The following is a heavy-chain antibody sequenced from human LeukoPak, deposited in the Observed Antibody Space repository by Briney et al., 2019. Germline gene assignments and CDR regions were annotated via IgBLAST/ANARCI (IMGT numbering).Heavy chain of an antibody. J-gene: IGHJ4*02. CDR1: GFTFSSYS. Sequence: GXXLRLSCAASGFTFSSYSMNWVRQAPGKGVEWVSSISSSSSYIYYADSVKGRFTISRDNAKNSLYLQMNSLRAEDTAVYYCARGDFWSGYYLDYWGQGTLVTVSS. CDR3: ARGDFWSGYYLDY. CDR2: ISSSSSYI. V-gene: IGHV3-21*01. D-gene: IGHD3-3*01.